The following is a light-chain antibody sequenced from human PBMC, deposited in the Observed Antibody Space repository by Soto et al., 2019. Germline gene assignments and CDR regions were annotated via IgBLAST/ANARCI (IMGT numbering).Light chain of an antibody. J-gene: IGKJ3*01. V-gene: IGKV1-5*01. CDR2: DAS. CDR1: QSVSSW. Sequence: TQSPATLSASVGDRVTITCRASQSVSSWLAWYQQKPGKAPKLLIYDASSLESGVPSRFSGSGSGTEFTLTISSLQPDDFATYYCQHYKSYFFTFGPGTKVEIK. CDR3: QHYKSYFFT.